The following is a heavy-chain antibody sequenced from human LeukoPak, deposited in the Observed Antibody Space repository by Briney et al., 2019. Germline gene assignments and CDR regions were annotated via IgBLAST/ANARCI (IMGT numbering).Heavy chain of an antibody. V-gene: IGHV6-1*01. Sequence: PSQTLSLTCAISGDSVSSNSAAWNWIRQSPSRGLEWLVRTYYRSNCYNDYAVSVQIRITINPDTSKNHFSLQLNSVTPEDTAVYYCVRDLDGFEYWGQGTLVTVSS. CDR1: GDSVSSNSAA. J-gene: IGHJ4*02. CDR3: VRDLDGFEY. CDR2: TYYRSNCYN.